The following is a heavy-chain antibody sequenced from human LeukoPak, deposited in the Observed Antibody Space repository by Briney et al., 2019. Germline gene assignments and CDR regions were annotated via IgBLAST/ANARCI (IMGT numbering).Heavy chain of an antibody. J-gene: IGHJ4*02. CDR1: GFTFSDHF. CDR2: IRKRPNSYTT. Sequence: GGSLRLSCAASGFTFSDHFMDWVRQAPGKGLEWDVRIRKRPNSYTTEYAASVQGRFAISRDDSKNSLYLQMNSLKTEDTAVYYCARVSTTVAGSDYLDYWGQGTQVTISS. V-gene: IGHV3-72*01. CDR3: ARVSTTVAGSDYLDY. D-gene: IGHD6-19*01.